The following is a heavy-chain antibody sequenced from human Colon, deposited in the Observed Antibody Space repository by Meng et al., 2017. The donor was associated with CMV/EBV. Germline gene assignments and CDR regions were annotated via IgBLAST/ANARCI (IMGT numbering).Heavy chain of an antibody. J-gene: IGHJ6*02. CDR2: ISYDGSNK. CDR3: ARDDNIVVVPAATYYYYGMDV. CDR1: GFTFRSYA. D-gene: IGHD2-2*01. V-gene: IGHV3-30-3*01. Sequence: GESLKISCAASGFTFRSYAMHWVRQAPGQGLEWVAVISYDGSNKYYADSVKGRFTISRDKSKNTLYLQMNSLRAEDTAVYHCARDDNIVVVPAATYYYYGMDVWGQGTTVTVSS.